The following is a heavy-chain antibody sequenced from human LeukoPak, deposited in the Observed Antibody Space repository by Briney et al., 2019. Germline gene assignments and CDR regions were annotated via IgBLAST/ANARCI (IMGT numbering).Heavy chain of an antibody. CDR1: GGSFSGYY. CDR2: ISDSGST. J-gene: IGHJ3*02. CDR3: ARNGGSYSFDI. D-gene: IGHD7-27*01. V-gene: IGHV4-59*08. Sequence: SETLSLTCAVYGGSFSGYYWSWIRQPPGKGLEWIGYISDSGSTNYNPSLKSRVTTSIDTSKNQFSLRLSSVTAADTAVYYCARNGGSYSFDIWGQGTMVTVSS.